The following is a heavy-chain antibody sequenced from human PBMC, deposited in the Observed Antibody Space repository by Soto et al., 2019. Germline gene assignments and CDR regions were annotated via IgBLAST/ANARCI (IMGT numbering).Heavy chain of an antibody. D-gene: IGHD2-8*01. CDR3: ARDIESVTAKHFFYYYAMDV. Sequence: GQLVQSGAEVKKPGASVKLSCKAYGFTFSNYVLTWVRQAPGQGLEWMGWVSANNGHTNYAQNLQGRVSMTTDTSTSTAYMELRGLTFDDTAVYYCARDIESVTAKHFFYYYAMDVWGQGTTVTVSS. J-gene: IGHJ6*02. CDR1: GFTFSNYV. CDR2: VSANNGHT. V-gene: IGHV1-18*01.